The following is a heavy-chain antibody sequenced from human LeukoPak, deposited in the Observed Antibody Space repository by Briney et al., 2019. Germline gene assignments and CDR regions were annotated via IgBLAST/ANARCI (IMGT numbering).Heavy chain of an antibody. CDR2: IYTSGST. D-gene: IGHD2-2*01. Sequence: SETLSLTCTVSGGSISSGSYYWSWIRQPAGKGLEWIGRIYTSGSTNYNPSLKSRVTISVDTSKNQFSLKLSSVTAADTAVYYCARVVAVLDAFDIWGQGTMVTVSS. V-gene: IGHV4-61*02. CDR1: GGSISSGSYY. J-gene: IGHJ3*02. CDR3: ARVVAVLDAFDI.